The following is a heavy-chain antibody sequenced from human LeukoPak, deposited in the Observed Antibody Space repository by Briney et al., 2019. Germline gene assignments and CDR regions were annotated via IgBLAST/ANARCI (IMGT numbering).Heavy chain of an antibody. J-gene: IGHJ4*02. V-gene: IGHV3-66*01. D-gene: IGHD3-10*01. Sequence: QPGGSLRLSCAAFGFTFSSYGMHWVRQAPGKGLEWISLIYHGGRTHYTDSVEGRFTISRDNSKNTLYLQMNSLRAEDTAVYYCTVGRYGSGLYWGQGTLVTVSS. CDR2: IYHGGRT. CDR1: GFTFSSYG. CDR3: TVGRYGSGLY.